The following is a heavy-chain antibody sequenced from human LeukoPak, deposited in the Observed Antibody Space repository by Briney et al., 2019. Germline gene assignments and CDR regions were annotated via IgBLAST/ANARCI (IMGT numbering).Heavy chain of an antibody. Sequence: GGSLRLSCAASGFTFSSYAMNWVRQAPGKGLEWVSAISVSGGSTYYADSVKGRFAVSRDNSKNTLYLQMNSLRAEDTAVYYCAKARVYSDDYWGQGTLVTVSS. CDR2: ISVSGGST. CDR1: GFTFSSYA. J-gene: IGHJ4*02. V-gene: IGHV3-23*01. CDR3: AKARVYSDDY. D-gene: IGHD6-6*01.